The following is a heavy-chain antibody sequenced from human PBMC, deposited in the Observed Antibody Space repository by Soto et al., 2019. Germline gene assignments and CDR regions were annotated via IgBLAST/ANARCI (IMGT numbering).Heavy chain of an antibody. CDR3: ARVWNYYDSRGHFAY. CDR1: GYSFTSYY. CDR2: INPNNGDT. V-gene: IGHV1-2*02. D-gene: IGHD3-22*01. Sequence: GASVKVSCKASGYSFTSYYMHWVRQAPGQGLEWMGWINPNNGDTKYALKFQGRVTMTRDTSISIAHMELSSLRSDDTAVYYCARVWNYYDSRGHFAYWGQGSPVTVS. J-gene: IGHJ4*02.